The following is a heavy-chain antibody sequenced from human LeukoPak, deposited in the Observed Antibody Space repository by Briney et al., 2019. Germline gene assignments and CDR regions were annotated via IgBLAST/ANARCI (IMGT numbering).Heavy chain of an antibody. J-gene: IGHJ4*02. D-gene: IGHD7-27*01. CDR1: GFTFSSYA. V-gene: IGHV3-23*01. CDR2: ISGSGGST. CDR3: AKDGGLWVSAHWGDS. Sequence: GGSLGLSCAASGFTFSSYAMSWVRQAPGKGLEWVSAISGSGGSTYYADSVKGRFTVSRDNSKNTLFLQMNSLRAEDTAVYYCAKDGGLWVSAHWGDSWGRGTLVTVSS.